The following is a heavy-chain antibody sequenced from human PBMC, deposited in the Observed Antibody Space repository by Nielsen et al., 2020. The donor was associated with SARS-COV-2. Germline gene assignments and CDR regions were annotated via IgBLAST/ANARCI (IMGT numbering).Heavy chain of an antibody. V-gene: IGHV3-73*01. CDR3: LRSDSRLPNFDY. CDR2: IRSKENAYAT. J-gene: IGHJ4*02. D-gene: IGHD3-22*01. Sequence: GGSLRLSCAASGFPFSNYALSWVRQASGKGLEWVGRIRSKENAYATIYAESMKGRFTISRDDSQNTAYLHLNSLKTEDTALYYCLRSDSRLPNFDYWGQGTLVTVSS. CDR1: GFPFSNYA.